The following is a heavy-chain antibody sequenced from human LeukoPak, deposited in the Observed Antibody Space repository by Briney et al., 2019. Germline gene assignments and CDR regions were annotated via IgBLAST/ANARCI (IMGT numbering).Heavy chain of an antibody. CDR1: GFTLSSNY. Sequence: GQSLTLSCAASGFTLSSNYMSWVRQAPGKWLEWDSVIYSGGSTYYADSVKGRFTISRDNSKNTLYLQMNSLRAEDTAVYYCAGTDYGDYSTGYYGMDVWGQGTTVTVSS. V-gene: IGHV3-66*01. CDR2: IYSGGST. CDR3: AGTDYGDYSTGYYGMDV. J-gene: IGHJ6*02. D-gene: IGHD4-17*01.